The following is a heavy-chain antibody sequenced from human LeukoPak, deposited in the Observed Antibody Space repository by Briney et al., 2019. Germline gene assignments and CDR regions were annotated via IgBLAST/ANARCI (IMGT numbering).Heavy chain of an antibody. Sequence: GGSLRLSCAASGFTFSSYSMNWVRQAPGKGLEWVSYISSSSSTIYYADSVKGRFTISRDNAKNSLFLQMSSLRDEDTAVYYCARAGLTTYPPNFDYWGQGTLVTVSS. CDR2: ISSSSSTI. J-gene: IGHJ4*02. CDR3: ARAGLTTYPPNFDY. D-gene: IGHD1-1*01. CDR1: GFTFSSYS. V-gene: IGHV3-48*02.